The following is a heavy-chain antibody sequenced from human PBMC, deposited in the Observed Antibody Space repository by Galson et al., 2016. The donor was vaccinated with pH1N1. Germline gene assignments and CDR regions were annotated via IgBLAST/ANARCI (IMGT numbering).Heavy chain of an antibody. CDR3: PSTRPEFRSFDWQKPPSFDY. CDR2: IYLGDSHT. D-gene: IGHD3-9*01. V-gene: IGHV5-51*01. J-gene: IGHJ4*01. Sequence: QSGAEVKKPGESLKISCEGFGYSLTNYWIVWVRQMPGKGLEWMGIIYLGDSHTTYSPSFQGQVTISADKSISTAYLERSSLKASDTATPYCPSTRPEFRSFDWQKPPSFDYWGHETLVTVSS. CDR1: GYSLTNYW.